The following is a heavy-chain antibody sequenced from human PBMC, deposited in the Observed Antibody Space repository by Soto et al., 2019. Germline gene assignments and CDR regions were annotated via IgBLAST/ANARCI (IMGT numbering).Heavy chain of an antibody. J-gene: IGHJ4*02. D-gene: IGHD3-22*01. CDR3: GRPDSSGYYTDH. CDR1: EDTFTNSW. Sequence: GESLKISCKGSEDTFTNSWIAWVRQMPGKGLEWMGIVNPGDSDTRYSPSFQGQVTLSADKSINTAYLQWSSLKASDTAMYYCGRPDSSGYYTDHWGQGTLVTVAS. V-gene: IGHV5-51*01. CDR2: VNPGDSDT.